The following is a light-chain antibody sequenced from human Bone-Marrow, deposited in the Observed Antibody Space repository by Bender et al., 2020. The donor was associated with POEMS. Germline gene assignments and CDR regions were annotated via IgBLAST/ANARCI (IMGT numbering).Light chain of an antibody. CDR2: EVS. V-gene: IGLV2-14*01. Sequence: QSALSQPASVSGSPGQSITISCTGSSSDVGGYNYVCWYQQQPGKAPKLMIYEVSDRPSGVSNRFSGSKSGNTASLTISGLQAEDEADYYCSSYTSRRTLVFGGGTKLTVL. J-gene: IGLJ3*02. CDR3: SSYTSRRTLV. CDR1: SSDVGGYNY.